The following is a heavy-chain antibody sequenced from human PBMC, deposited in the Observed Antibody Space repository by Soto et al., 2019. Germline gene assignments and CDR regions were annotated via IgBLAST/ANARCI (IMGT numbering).Heavy chain of an antibody. CDR1: GYTFTSYG. CDR2: ISAYNGNT. V-gene: IGHV1-18*01. Sequence: GASVKVSCKASGYTFTSYGISWVRQASGQGLEWMGWISAYNGNTNYAQKLQGRVTMTTDTSTSTAYMELRSLRSDDTAVYYCARDVYEVREDFVVVPIVGYWGQGTLVTVSS. J-gene: IGHJ4*02. D-gene: IGHD2-2*01. CDR3: ARDVYEVREDFVVVPIVGY.